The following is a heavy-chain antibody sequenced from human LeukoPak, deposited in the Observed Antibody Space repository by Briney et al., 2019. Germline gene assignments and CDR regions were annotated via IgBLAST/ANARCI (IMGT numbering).Heavy chain of an antibody. CDR3: ARVGRESSTGWLDY. CDR1: GYTFTSYD. J-gene: IGHJ4*02. V-gene: IGHV1-8*01. Sequence: GASVKVSCKASGYTFTSYDINWVRQATGQGLEWMGWINVKSGATDYAQKFQGRVTVTRDTSISTAYMELSSLRSDDTAVYYCARVGRESSTGWLDYWGQGTLVTVSS. D-gene: IGHD6-19*01. CDR2: INVKSGAT.